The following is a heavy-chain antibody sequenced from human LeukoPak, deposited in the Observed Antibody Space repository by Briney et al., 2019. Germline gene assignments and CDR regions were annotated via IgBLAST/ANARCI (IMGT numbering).Heavy chain of an antibody. CDR2: INPNSGGT. CDR1: GYTLNDYY. D-gene: IGHD2/OR15-2a*01. CDR3: ARDLIARRFSGHTRPSSMALDY. Sequence: ASLKVSCKASGYTLNDYYIHWVRQAPGQGLEWMGWINPNSGGTKFPQTFQDRVTMTWDTSISTAYMEFSGLTSDDTAVYFCARDLIARRFSGHTRPSSMALDYWGQGTLVTVSS. J-gene: IGHJ4*02. V-gene: IGHV1-2*02.